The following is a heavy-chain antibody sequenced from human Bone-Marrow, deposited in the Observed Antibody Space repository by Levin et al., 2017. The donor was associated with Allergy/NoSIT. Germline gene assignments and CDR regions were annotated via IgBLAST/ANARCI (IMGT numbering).Heavy chain of an antibody. Sequence: SETLSLTCTVSGGSISNNYWSWIRQPPGKGLEWIGYTPYSGSTNYNPSLKSRVTISLDTSKNQFSLRLTSVTAVDTAVYFCSRHLQGSCSGGSCYAYWYFDLWGRGTLVTVSS. V-gene: IGHV4-59*08. J-gene: IGHJ2*01. CDR2: TPYSGST. CDR3: SRHLQGSCSGGSCYAYWYFDL. D-gene: IGHD2-15*01. CDR1: GGSISNNY.